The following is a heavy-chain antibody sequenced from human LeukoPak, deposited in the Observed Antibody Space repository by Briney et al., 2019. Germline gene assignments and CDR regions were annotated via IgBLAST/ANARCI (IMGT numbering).Heavy chain of an antibody. CDR1: GFTFSDSY. J-gene: IGHJ4*02. CDR3: AKDRSVDGTV. D-gene: IGHD6-19*01. V-gene: IGHV3-11*06. CDR2: ISSSSSYT. Sequence: GGSLRLSCAASGFTFSDSYMSWIRQAPGKGLEWVSYISSSSSYTGYAISVKGRFTISRDNAKNSLFLQMDSLIAEDTAVYYCAKDRSVDGTVWGQGTLVTVSS.